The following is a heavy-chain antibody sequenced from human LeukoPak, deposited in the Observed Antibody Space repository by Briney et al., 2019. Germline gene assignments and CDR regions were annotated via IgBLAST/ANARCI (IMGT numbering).Heavy chain of an antibody. Sequence: GRSLRLSCAASGFTFSSYAMHWVRQAPGKGLEWVAVISYDGSNKYYADSVKGRFTISRDNSKNTLYLQMNSLRAEDTAVYYCARDLLYDSSGSFDYWGQGTLVTVSS. CDR1: GFTFSSYA. D-gene: IGHD3-22*01. CDR2: ISYDGSNK. J-gene: IGHJ4*02. CDR3: ARDLLYDSSGSFDY. V-gene: IGHV3-30-3*01.